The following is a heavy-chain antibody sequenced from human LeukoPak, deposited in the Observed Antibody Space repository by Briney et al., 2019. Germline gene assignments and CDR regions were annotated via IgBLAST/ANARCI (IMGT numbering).Heavy chain of an antibody. CDR3: ARTIANRHYYFDY. V-gene: IGHV4-39*01. Sequence: SETLSLTCTVSGGSISSSSYYWGWIRQPPGKGLEWIGSIYYSGSTYYNPSLKSRVTISVDTSKNQFSLKLSSVTAADTAVYYCARTIANRHYYFDYWGQGTLVIVSS. D-gene: IGHD6-13*01. J-gene: IGHJ4*02. CDR2: IYYSGST. CDR1: GGSISSSSYY.